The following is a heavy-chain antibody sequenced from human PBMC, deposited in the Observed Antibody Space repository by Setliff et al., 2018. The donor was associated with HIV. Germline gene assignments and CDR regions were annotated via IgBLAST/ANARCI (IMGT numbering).Heavy chain of an antibody. CDR2: ISAYNGNT. V-gene: IGHV1-18*01. J-gene: IGHJ5*02. CDR3: AKASGYDSSGYYYEP. Sequence: ASVKVSCKASGYTFTSYGISWVRQAPGQGLEWMGWISAYNGNTNYAQKLQGRVTMTTDTSTSTAYMELRSLRSDDTAVYYCAKASGYDSSGYYYEPWGQGTLVTVSS. D-gene: IGHD3-22*01. CDR1: GYTFTSYG.